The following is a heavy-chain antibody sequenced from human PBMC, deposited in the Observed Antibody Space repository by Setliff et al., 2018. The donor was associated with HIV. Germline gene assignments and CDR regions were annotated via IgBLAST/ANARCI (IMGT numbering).Heavy chain of an antibody. Sequence: SETLSLTCTVSGGSVYTASYYWAWVRQPPGKGLEWLGTFYFGRTTYYNPSLESRVTLSVDTAKNQLSLKVTSVTAADTAIYYCARRRLVGYSCDYWGQGARSPSPQ. CDR3: ARRRLVGYSCDY. V-gene: IGHV4-39*01. CDR2: FYFGRTT. D-gene: IGHD6-25*01. CDR1: GGSVYTASYY. J-gene: IGHJ4*02.